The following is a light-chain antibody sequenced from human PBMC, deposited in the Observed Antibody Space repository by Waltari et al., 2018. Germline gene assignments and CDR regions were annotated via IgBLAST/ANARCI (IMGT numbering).Light chain of an antibody. J-gene: IGLJ2*01. CDR3: SSYAGSTTFVI. CDR2: EGS. CDR1: SSDVGSYNL. V-gene: IGLV2-23*03. Sequence: QSALTQPASVSGSPAQSITISCPGTSSDVGSYNLVSWYQQHPGKAPKLMIYEGSKRPSGISSRFSGSKSGNTASLTISGLQAEDEADYYCSSYAGSTTFVIFGGGTKLTVL.